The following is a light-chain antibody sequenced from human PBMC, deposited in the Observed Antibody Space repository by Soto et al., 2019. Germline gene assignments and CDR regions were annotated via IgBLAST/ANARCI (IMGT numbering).Light chain of an antibody. Sequence: QSALTQPASVSGSPGQSITLSCTGTSSDVGGYNYVSWYQHHPGKAPKLMIYEVNNRPSGVSNRFSGSKSGNTASLTISGLQAEDEADYYCSSYTSRTTLNVFGSGTKVTVL. CDR3: SSYTSRTTLNV. CDR2: EVN. J-gene: IGLJ1*01. CDR1: SSDVGGYNY. V-gene: IGLV2-14*01.